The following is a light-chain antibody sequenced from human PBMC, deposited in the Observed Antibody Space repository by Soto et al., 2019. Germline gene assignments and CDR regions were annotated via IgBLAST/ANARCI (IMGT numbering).Light chain of an antibody. CDR1: QNVDNR. CDR3: QQYYNWRT. Sequence: IVMTQSPATLSVSPGESATLSCRAGQNVDNRFAWYQQRPGQAPRLLIYAASTRATGIPARFSGSGSGTDCTLTSSGLQSEDFGVYYWQQYYNWRTCGRGTKVDIK. CDR2: AAS. V-gene: IGKV3-15*01. J-gene: IGKJ1*01.